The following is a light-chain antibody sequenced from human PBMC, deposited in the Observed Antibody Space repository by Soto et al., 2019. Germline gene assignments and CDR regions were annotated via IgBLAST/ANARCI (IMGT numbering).Light chain of an antibody. CDR1: QSVSSSY. J-gene: IGKJ1*01. CDR3: QYYGTSPQT. V-gene: IGKV3-20*01. Sequence: EIVLTQSPGTLSLSPGERATLSCRASQSVSSSYLAWYQQKPGQAPRLLIYGASSRATGIPDRFSGSGSGTDFTLAISRLEPEAFEVYYCQYYGTSPQTFGQGTKVDIK. CDR2: GAS.